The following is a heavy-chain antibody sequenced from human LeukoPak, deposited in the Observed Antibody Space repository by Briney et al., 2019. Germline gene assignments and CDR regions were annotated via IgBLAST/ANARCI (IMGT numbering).Heavy chain of an antibody. D-gene: IGHD3-22*01. CDR2: FDPEDGET. V-gene: IGHV1-24*01. CDR3: ATMDYDSSGYTNAFDI. Sequence: ASVKVSCKVSGYTLTELSMHWVRQAPGKGLEWMGGFDPEDGETIYAQKFQGRVTMTEDTSTDTAYMELSSLRSEDTAVYYCATMDYDSSGYTNAFDIWGQGTMVTVSS. J-gene: IGHJ3*02. CDR1: GYTLTELS.